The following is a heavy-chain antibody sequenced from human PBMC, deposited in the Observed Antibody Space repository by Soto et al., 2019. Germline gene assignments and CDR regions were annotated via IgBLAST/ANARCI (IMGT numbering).Heavy chain of an antibody. D-gene: IGHD3-3*01. CDR2: INPNSGGT. CDR1: GYTFTGYY. J-gene: IGHJ6*02. CDR3: ARALGKVTIFGVVIDYYGMDV. V-gene: IGHV1-2*04. Sequence: ASVKVSCKASGYTFTGYYMHWVRQAPGQGLEWMGWINPNSGGTNYAQKFQGWVTMTRDTSISTAYMELSRLRSDDTAVYYCARALGKVTIFGVVIDYYGMDVWGQGTTVTVS.